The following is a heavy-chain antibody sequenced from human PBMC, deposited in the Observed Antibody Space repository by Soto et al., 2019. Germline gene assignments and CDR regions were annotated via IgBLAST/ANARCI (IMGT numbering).Heavy chain of an antibody. V-gene: IGHV6-1*01. CDR3: ARDIVVVPAAYYYYYYGMDV. CDR1: GDSVSSNSAA. D-gene: IGHD2-2*01. CDR2: TYYRSKWYN. Sequence: SQTLSLTCAISGDSVSSNSAAWNWIRQSPSRGLEWLGRTYYRSKWYNDYAVSVKSRITINPDTSKNQFSLQLNSVTPEDTAVYYCARDIVVVPAAYYYYYYGMDVWGQGTTVTV. J-gene: IGHJ6*02.